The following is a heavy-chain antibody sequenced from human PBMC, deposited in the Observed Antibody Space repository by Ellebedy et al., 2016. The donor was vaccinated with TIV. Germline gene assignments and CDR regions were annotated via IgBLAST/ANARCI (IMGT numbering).Heavy chain of an antibody. D-gene: IGHD2-2*01. CDR1: GGSLSGYY. CDR2: INPSGST. Sequence: SETLSLXXAVYGGSLSGYYWSWIRQPPGKGLEWIGEINPSGSTNYNPSLKSRVTISVDTSKNQFSLKLSSVTAADTAVYYCARGGYQLLAYYYYGMDVWGQGTTVTVSS. V-gene: IGHV4-34*01. CDR3: ARGGYQLLAYYYYGMDV. J-gene: IGHJ6*02.